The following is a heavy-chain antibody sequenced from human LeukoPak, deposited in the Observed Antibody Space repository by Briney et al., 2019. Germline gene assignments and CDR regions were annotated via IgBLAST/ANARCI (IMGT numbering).Heavy chain of an antibody. CDR3: VRGADTGYSSDS. J-gene: IGHJ4*02. CDR2: INSDGRST. Sequence: GGSLRLSCAASGFTFSSYSMNWVRQAPGKGLVWVSRINSDGRSTNYADSVKGRFSISRDNAENTLYLQMNGLRVEDTAVYYCVRGADTGYSSDSWGQGTLVTVSS. V-gene: IGHV3-74*01. CDR1: GFTFSSYS. D-gene: IGHD3-9*01.